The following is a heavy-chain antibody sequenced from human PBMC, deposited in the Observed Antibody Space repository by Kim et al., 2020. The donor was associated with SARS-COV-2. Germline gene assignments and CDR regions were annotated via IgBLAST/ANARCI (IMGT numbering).Heavy chain of an antibody. J-gene: IGHJ6*02. V-gene: IGHV4-31*02. D-gene: IGHD3-22*01. CDR3: ARDEIVDRYYYGMDV. Sequence: PSLKSRVTIAVDTSKNQFSLKLSSVTAADTAVYYCARDEIVDRYYYGMDVWGQGTTVTVSS.